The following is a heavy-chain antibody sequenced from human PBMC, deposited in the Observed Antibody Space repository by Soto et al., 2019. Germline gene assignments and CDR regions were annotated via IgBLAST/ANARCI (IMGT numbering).Heavy chain of an antibody. CDR2: IFYSGST. D-gene: IGHD3-22*01. Sequence: QLQLQESGPGLVKPSETLSLTCTVSGGSITNSGYYWGWVRQPPGKGLEWIGSIFYSGSTHYKPSLQRRVTISGDTSKNQFSLKLSSLTAADTAVYYCARTPDSSGYYFDYWGQGTLVTVSS. J-gene: IGHJ4*02. V-gene: IGHV4-39*01. CDR3: ARTPDSSGYYFDY. CDR1: GGSITNSGYY.